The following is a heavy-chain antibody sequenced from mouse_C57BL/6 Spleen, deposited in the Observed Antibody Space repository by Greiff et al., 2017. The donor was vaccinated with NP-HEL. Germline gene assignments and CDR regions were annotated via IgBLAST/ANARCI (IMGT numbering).Heavy chain of an antibody. D-gene: IGHD1-1*01. CDR2: INYDGSST. V-gene: IGHV5-16*01. Sequence: EVNLVESEGGLVQPGSSMKLSCTASGFTFSDYYMAWVRQVPEKGLEWVANINYDGSSTYYLDSLKSRFIISRDNAKNILYLQMSSLKSEDTATYYCARDYYGSRGYAMDYWGQGTSVTVSS. CDR1: GFTFSDYY. CDR3: ARDYYGSRGYAMDY. J-gene: IGHJ4*01.